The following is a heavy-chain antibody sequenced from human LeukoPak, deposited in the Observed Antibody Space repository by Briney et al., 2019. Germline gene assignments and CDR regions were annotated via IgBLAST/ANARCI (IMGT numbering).Heavy chain of an antibody. CDR2: IYYSGST. CDR3: ARVARGKWLQFFDY. CDR1: GGSISSYY. D-gene: IGHD5-24*01. Sequence: PSETLSLTCTVSGGSISSYYWSWIRQPPGKGLEWIGYIYYSGSTNYNPSLKSRVTISVDTSKNQFSLKLSSVTAADTAVYYCARVARGKWLQFFDYWGQGTLVTVSS. J-gene: IGHJ4*02. V-gene: IGHV4-59*01.